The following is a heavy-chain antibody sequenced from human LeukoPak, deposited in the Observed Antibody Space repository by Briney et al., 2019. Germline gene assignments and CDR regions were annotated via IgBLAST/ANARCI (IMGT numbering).Heavy chain of an antibody. V-gene: IGHV4-61*08. Sequence: SETLSLTCTVSGGSVSSADYYWSWIRHPPGKALEGIGYIYHTGSNNYKYSLKSRVTISLDTSKNRFSLRLTSMPAADTAVYYCARSRAFNSGAFDPWGQGSLVTVSS. CDR1: GGSVSSADYY. CDR2: IYHTGSN. D-gene: IGHD1-26*01. J-gene: IGHJ5*02. CDR3: ARSRAFNSGAFDP.